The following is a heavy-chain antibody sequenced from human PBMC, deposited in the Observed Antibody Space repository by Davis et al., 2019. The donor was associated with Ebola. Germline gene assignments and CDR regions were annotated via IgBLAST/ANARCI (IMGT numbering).Heavy chain of an antibody. J-gene: IGHJ6*02. CDR3: ARVIHFPGIGTDV. D-gene: IGHD2/OR15-2a*01. V-gene: IGHV3-74*01. Sequence: PGGSLRLSCEASTFTFSSYWMHWVRQAPGKGLVWVSRISSDGSSTSYADSVRGRFTISRDNAKNTLYLQMDSLRAEDTAVYHCARVIHFPGIGTDVWGQGATVTVSS. CDR1: TFTFSSYW. CDR2: ISSDGSST.